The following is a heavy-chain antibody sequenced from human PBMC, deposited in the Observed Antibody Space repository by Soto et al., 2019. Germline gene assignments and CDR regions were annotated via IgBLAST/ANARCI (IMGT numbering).Heavy chain of an antibody. CDR3: ARSSQGSGWYYFDY. CDR2: IYYSGST. D-gene: IGHD6-19*01. J-gene: IGHJ4*02. V-gene: IGHV4-59*01. Sequence: PSETLSLTCTVSGGSISSYYWSWIRQPPGKGLEWIGYIYYSGSTNYNPSLKSRVTISVDTSKNQFSLKLSSVTAADTAVYYCARSSQGSGWYYFDYWGQGTLVTVSS. CDR1: GGSISSYY.